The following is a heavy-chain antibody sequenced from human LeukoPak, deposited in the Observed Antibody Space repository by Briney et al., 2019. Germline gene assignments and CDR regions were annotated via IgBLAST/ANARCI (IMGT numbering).Heavy chain of an antibody. CDR1: GFTVSSSY. CDR2: IYSGGST. Sequence: GGSLRLSCAASGFTVSSSYMSWVRQAPGKGLEWVSLIYSGGSTYYADSMKGRFTISRDNSKNTLYLQMNGLRAEDTAVYYCARGPTVVKYYFDYWGQGTLVTVSS. CDR3: ARGPTVVKYYFDY. J-gene: IGHJ4*02. V-gene: IGHV3-53*01. D-gene: IGHD4-17*01.